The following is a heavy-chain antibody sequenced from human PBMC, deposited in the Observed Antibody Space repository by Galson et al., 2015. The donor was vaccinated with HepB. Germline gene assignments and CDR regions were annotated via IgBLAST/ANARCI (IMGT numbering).Heavy chain of an antibody. CDR2: IKSKTDGETT. D-gene: IGHD2-8*02. J-gene: IGHJ5*02. Sequence: SLRLSCAASGFPFNNAWMTWVRQAPGRGLEWVGRIKSKTDGETTDYAAPVKGRFTISRDDSKNSLYLQMNSLKTEDTAGYYCTTDVYYSTYWSWLDPWGQGTLGTGSS. CDR3: TTDVYYSTYWSWLDP. V-gene: IGHV3-15*01. CDR1: GFPFNNAW.